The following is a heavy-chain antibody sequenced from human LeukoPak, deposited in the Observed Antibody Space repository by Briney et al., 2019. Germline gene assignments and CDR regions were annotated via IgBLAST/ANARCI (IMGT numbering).Heavy chain of an antibody. D-gene: IGHD3-9*01. V-gene: IGHV4-34*01. CDR3: ARGLFRYFDWFPFDY. CDR1: GESFSGYY. CDR2: INHSGST. J-gene: IGHJ4*02. Sequence: SETLSLTCAVYGESFSGYYWSWIRQPPGKGLEWIGEINHSGSTNYNPSLKSRVTISVDTSKNQSSLKLSSVTAADTAVYYCARGLFRYFDWFPFDYWGQGTLVTVSS.